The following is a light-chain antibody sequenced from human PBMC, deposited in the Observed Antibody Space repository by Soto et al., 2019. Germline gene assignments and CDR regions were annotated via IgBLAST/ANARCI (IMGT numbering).Light chain of an antibody. J-gene: IGKJ1*01. Sequence: DIQMTQSPSDMSASVGDRVTITGRASQDISNFLVWFQQRPGKVPKRLMYSANRLESGVPSRFSGSGSGTEFTLTISSLQPEDFATYYCLQHKSYPRTFGQGSKVDIK. CDR2: SAN. V-gene: IGKV1-17*03. CDR1: QDISNF. CDR3: LQHKSYPRT.